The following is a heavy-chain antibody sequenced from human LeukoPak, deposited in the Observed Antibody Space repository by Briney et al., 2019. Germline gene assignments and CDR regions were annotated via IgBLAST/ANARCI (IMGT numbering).Heavy chain of an antibody. V-gene: IGHV4-59*01. CDR1: GGSISSYY. CDR2: IYYSGST. J-gene: IGHJ5*02. Sequence: SETLSLTCTVSGGSISSYYWSWIRQPPGKGLEWIGYIYYSGSTNYNPSLKSRVTTSVDTSKNQFSLKLGSVTAADTAVYYCARGTIAVAGPRYNWFDPWGQGTLVTVSS. CDR3: ARGTIAVAGPRYNWFDP. D-gene: IGHD6-19*01.